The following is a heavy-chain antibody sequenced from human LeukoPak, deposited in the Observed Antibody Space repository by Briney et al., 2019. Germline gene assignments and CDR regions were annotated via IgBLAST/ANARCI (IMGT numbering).Heavy chain of an antibody. CDR1: GFTFSSSA. D-gene: IGHD3-9*01. V-gene: IGHV3-30*04. Sequence: AGGSLRLSCAASGFTFSSSAMPWVRQAPGKGLEWVAVISYGGTTKIYAESVKGRFTISRDNSKDTLYLQMNSLTTEDTAVYYCAKAQSPDILSGYYRSYFDHWGQGTLVTVSS. CDR2: ISYGGTTK. CDR3: AKAQSPDILSGYYRSYFDH. J-gene: IGHJ4*02.